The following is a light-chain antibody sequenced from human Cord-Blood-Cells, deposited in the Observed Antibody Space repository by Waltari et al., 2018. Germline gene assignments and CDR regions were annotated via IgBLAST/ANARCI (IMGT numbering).Light chain of an antibody. Sequence: SYELTQPPSVSVSPGQTASITCPGDKLGDKYACWYQQKPGQSPVLVIYQDSTRPSGIPERFSGSNSGNTATLTISGTQAMDEADYYCQAWDSSYVVFGGGTKLTVL. CDR1: KLGDKY. V-gene: IGLV3-1*01. CDR2: QDS. J-gene: IGLJ2*01. CDR3: QAWDSSYVV.